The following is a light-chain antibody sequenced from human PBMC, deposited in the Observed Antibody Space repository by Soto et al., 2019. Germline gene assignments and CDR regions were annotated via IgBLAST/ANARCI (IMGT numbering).Light chain of an antibody. CDR2: VGTGGIVG. CDR1: SGYSNYK. J-gene: IGLJ2*01. V-gene: IGLV9-49*01. CDR3: GADHGSGSNFVYVV. Sequence: QLVLTQPPSASASLGASVTLTCTLSSGYSNYKVDWYQQRPGKGPRFVMRVGTGGIVGSKGDGIPDRFSVLGSGLNRYLTIKNSQEEDESDYHCGADHGSGSNFVYVVFGGGTKLTVL.